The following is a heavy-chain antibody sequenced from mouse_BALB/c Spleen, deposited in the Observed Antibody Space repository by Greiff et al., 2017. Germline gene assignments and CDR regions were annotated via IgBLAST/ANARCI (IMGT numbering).Heavy chain of an antibody. Sequence: QVQLKESGPGLVAPSQSLSITCTVSGFSLTSYGVHWVRQPPGKGLEWLGVIWAGGSTNYNSALMSRLSISKDNSKSQVFLKMNSLQTDDTAVYYCAREGGYGNYGYFDVWGAGTTVTVSS. J-gene: IGHJ1*01. CDR1: GFSLTSYG. CDR3: AREGGYGNYGYFDV. V-gene: IGHV2-9*02. CDR2: IWAGGST. D-gene: IGHD2-10*02.